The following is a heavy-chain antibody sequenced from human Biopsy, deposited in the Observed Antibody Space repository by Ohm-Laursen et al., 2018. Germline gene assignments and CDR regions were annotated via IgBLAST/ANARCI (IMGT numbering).Heavy chain of an antibody. CDR3: ARNKPGSSSGSDFDY. CDR1: GFTVSSNY. Sequence: SLGLSCAASGFTVSSNYVSWVRQAPGMGLEWVSVIYSGDRPYYRESVRGRFTISRDNSKNTLYLQMNSLRADDTAVYYCARNKPGSSSGSDFDYWGQGTLVTVSS. V-gene: IGHV3-53*01. CDR2: IYSGDRP. J-gene: IGHJ4*02. D-gene: IGHD6-6*01.